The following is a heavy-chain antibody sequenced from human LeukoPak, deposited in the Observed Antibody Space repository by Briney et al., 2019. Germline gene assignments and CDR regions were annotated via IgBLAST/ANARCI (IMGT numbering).Heavy chain of an antibody. CDR3: ARGEYYYGSGSSTDY. Sequence: GRSLRLSCAASGFTFSSYGMHWVRQAPGKGLEWVAVIWYDGRNKYYADSVKGRFTISRDNSKNTLYLQMNSLRAEDTAVYYCARGEYYYGSGSSTDYGGQGTLVTVSS. CDR1: GFTFSSYG. CDR2: IWYDGRNK. J-gene: IGHJ4*02. V-gene: IGHV3-33*01. D-gene: IGHD3-10*01.